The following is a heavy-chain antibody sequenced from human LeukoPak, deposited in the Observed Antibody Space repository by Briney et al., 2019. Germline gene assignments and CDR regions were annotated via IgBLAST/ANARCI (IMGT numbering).Heavy chain of an antibody. CDR3: ARGGRYSYGYFDY. D-gene: IGHD5-18*01. Sequence: SETLSLTCTVSGGSISSGGYYWSWIRQHPGKGLEWIGYIYYSGSTYYNPSLKSRVTISVDTSKNQFSLKLSSVTAADTAVYYCARGGRYSYGYFDYWGQGTLVTVSS. CDR1: GGSISSGGYY. V-gene: IGHV4-31*03. CDR2: IYYSGST. J-gene: IGHJ4*02.